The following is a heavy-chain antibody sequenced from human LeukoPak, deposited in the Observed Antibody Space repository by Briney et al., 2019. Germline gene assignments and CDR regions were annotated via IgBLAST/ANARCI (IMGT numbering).Heavy chain of an antibody. V-gene: IGHV3-21*01. CDR2: ISSSSSYI. J-gene: IGHJ4*02. CDR1: GFTFSRYS. Sequence: GGSLRLSCAASGFTFSRYSMNWVRQAPGKGLEWVSSISSSSSYIYYADSVKDRFTISRDNAKNSLYLQMNSLRAEDTAVYYCARDRSTDFWSGYYTNYFDYWGQGTLVTVSS. D-gene: IGHD3-3*01. CDR3: ARDRSTDFWSGYYTNYFDY.